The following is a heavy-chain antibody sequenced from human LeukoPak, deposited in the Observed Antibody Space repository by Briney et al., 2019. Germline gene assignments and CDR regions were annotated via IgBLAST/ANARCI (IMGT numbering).Heavy chain of an antibody. CDR2: ISSSGSTI. CDR3: ARSYGDYVFTENWYFDL. CDR1: GLTFSSYE. J-gene: IGHJ2*01. D-gene: IGHD4-17*01. Sequence: PGGSLRLSCAASGLTFSSYEMNWVRQAPGKGLEWVSYISSSGSTIYYADSVKGRFTISRDNAKNSLYLQMNSLRAEDTAVYYCARSYGDYVFTENWYFDLWGRGTLVTVSS. V-gene: IGHV3-48*03.